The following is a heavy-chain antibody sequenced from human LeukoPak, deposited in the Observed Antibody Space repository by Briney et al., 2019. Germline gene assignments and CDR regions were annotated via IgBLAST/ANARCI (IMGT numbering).Heavy chain of an antibody. CDR1: GFTFRNYG. Sequence: GRSLRLSCAASGFTFRNYGMHWVRQAPGKGLEWVALIWFVGSKKYHADVVKGRFTITRDNSNNMLYLQINSLRAEDTAVYYCATKDIVFAGASGTSEVWGQGTLVTVSS. J-gene: IGHJ3*01. CDR2: IWFVGSKK. D-gene: IGHD2-15*01. V-gene: IGHV3-33*01. CDR3: ATKDIVFAGASGTSEV.